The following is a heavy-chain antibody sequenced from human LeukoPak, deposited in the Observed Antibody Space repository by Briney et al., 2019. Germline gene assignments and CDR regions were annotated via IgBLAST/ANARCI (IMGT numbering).Heavy chain of an antibody. V-gene: IGHV1-18*01. Sequence: ASVKVSCKASGYTFTSYGISWVRQAPGQGLEWMGWISAYNGNTNYAQKLQGRVTMTTDTSTSTAYMELRSLRSDDTAMYYCARDTTGGYSSSWYVFNYYYYMDVWGRGTTVTVSS. CDR1: GYTFTSYG. D-gene: IGHD6-13*01. CDR3: ARDTTGGYSSSWYVFNYYYYMDV. CDR2: ISAYNGNT. J-gene: IGHJ6*03.